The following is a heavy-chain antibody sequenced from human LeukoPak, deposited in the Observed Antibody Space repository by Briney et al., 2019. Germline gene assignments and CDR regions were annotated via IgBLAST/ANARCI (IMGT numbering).Heavy chain of an antibody. V-gene: IGHV3-21*01. CDR1: RFTFSSYS. D-gene: IGHD3-3*01. CDR2: ISSSSSYI. CDR3: ARFLGRITISGVVPYGMDV. J-gene: IGHJ6*02. Sequence: GGSLRLSCAASRFTFSSYSMNWVRQAPGKGLEWVSSISSSSSYIYYADSVKGRFTISRDNAKNSLYLQMNSLRAEDTAVYYCARFLGRITISGVVPYGMDVWGQGTTVTVSS.